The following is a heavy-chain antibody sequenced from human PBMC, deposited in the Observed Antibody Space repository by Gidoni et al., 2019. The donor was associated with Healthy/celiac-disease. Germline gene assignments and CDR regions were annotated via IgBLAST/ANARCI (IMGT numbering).Heavy chain of an antibody. Sequence: QVQLQESGPGLVKPSQTLSLTCTVSGGSISSGGSYLSWIRQHPGKGLEWIGYIYYSGSTYYNPSLKSRVTISVDTSKNQFSLKLSSVTAADTAVYYCARVPPPGDTDYWGQGTLVTVSS. D-gene: IGHD7-27*01. J-gene: IGHJ4*02. CDR3: ARVPPPGDTDY. CDR1: GGSISSGGSY. V-gene: IGHV4-31*03. CDR2: IYYSGST.